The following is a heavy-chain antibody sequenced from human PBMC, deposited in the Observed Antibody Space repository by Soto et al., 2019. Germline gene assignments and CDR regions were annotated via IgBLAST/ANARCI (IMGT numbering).Heavy chain of an antibody. Sequence: PSETLSLTCTVSGGSISSGDYYWSWIRQPPGKGLELIGYIYYSGSTYYNPSLKSRVTISVDTSKNQFSLKLSSVTAADTAVYYCAGWFRYYYDSSGRYYYYGMDVWGQGTTVTVSS. J-gene: IGHJ6*02. D-gene: IGHD3-22*01. CDR2: IYYSGST. CDR3: AGWFRYYYDSSGRYYYYGMDV. V-gene: IGHV4-30-4*01. CDR1: GGSISSGDYY.